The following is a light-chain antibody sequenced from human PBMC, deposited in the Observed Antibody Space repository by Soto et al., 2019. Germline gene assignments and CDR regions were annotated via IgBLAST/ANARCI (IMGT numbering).Light chain of an antibody. CDR3: SAYTNVGTLV. CDR1: RDDVGGYNY. V-gene: IGLV2-14*01. Sequence: QYALTQPASVSGSPGQSITISCTGTRDDVGGYNYVSWYQQYPGKAPKLMIYEVSYRPSGVSNRFSGSRSGHTASLSISGLQAEGEADYYCSAYTNVGTLVFGGGTKLTVL. J-gene: IGLJ3*02. CDR2: EVS.